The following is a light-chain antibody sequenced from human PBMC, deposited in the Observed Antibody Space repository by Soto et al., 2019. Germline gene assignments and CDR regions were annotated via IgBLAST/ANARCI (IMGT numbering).Light chain of an antibody. CDR3: QQRSNWPPWT. CDR2: GAS. CDR1: QSVSGN. V-gene: IGKV3D-20*02. Sequence: EIVMTQSPATLSVSPGERATLSCRASQSVSGNLAWYQQKPGQAPRLLIYGASSRATGIPDRFSGSGSGTDFTLTISRLEPEDFAVYYCQQRSNWPPWTFGQGTKVDIK. J-gene: IGKJ1*01.